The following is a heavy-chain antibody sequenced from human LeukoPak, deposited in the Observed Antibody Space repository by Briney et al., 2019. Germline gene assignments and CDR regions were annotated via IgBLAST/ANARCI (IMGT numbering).Heavy chain of an antibody. CDR2: IIPIFGTA. J-gene: IGHJ4*02. CDR1: GGTFSSYA. V-gene: IGHV1-69*05. D-gene: IGHD3-22*01. Sequence: SVKVSCKASGGTFSSYAISWVRQAPGQGLEWMGGIIPIFGTANYAQKFQGRVTITTDESTITAYMELSSLRSEDTAVYYCARRVGYYYDSSGTHFDYWGQGTLVTVSS. CDR3: ARRVGYYYDSSGTHFDY.